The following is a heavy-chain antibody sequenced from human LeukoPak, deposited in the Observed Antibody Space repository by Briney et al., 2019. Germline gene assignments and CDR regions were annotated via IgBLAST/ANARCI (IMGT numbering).Heavy chain of an antibody. CDR3: AKVSGGYCTNGVCYPGVHYYYMDV. J-gene: IGHJ6*03. Sequence: PGGSLRLSCAASGFTFSSYAMSWVRQASGKGLEWVSAISGSGGSTYYADSVKGRFTISRDNSKNTLYLQMNSLRAEDTAVYYCAKVSGGYCTNGVCYPGVHYYYMDVWGKGTTVTVSS. CDR1: GFTFSSYA. CDR2: ISGSGGST. D-gene: IGHD2-8*01. V-gene: IGHV3-23*01.